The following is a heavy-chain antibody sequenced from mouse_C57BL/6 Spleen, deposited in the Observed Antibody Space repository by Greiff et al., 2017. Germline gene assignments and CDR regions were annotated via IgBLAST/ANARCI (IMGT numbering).Heavy chain of an antibody. Sequence: EVQLKESGAELVKPGASVKLSCTASGFNIKDYYMHWVKQRTEQGLEWIGRIDPEDGETKYAPKFQGKATIPADTSSNTAYLQLSSLTSEDTAVYYCAPYYYGSSTFAYWGQGTLVTVSA. CDR1: GFNIKDYY. CDR2: IDPEDGET. D-gene: IGHD1-1*01. V-gene: IGHV14-2*01. J-gene: IGHJ3*01. CDR3: APYYYGSSTFAY.